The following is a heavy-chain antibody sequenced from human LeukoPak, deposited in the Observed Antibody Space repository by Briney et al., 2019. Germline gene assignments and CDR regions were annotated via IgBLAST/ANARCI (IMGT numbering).Heavy chain of an antibody. V-gene: IGHV3-53*01. Sequence: GGSLRLSCAASGFTFSSYSMNWVRQAPGKGLEWVSVLYSAGSAYYGDSVKGRFTISTDDSKNTLYLQMNSLRAEDTAVYYCARVSTTQFYYDKSGYLDFWGQGTLVTVSS. D-gene: IGHD3-22*01. CDR2: LYSAGSA. CDR1: GFTFSSYS. CDR3: ARVSTTQFYYDKSGYLDF. J-gene: IGHJ4*02.